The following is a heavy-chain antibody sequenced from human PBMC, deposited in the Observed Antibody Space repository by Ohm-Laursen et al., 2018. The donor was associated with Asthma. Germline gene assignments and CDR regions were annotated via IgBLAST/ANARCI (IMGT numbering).Heavy chain of an antibody. V-gene: IGHV3-30*03. CDR1: GFIFSSYG. D-gene: IGHD1-14*01. J-gene: IGHJ4*02. CDR3: ARGSGYTPGINADS. Sequence: LRLSCTASGFIFSSYGMHWVRQPPGKGLEWLAMISYDGRNKFYTESVQGRLTISRDNSKNTLYLLMNSLRVEDAAVYYCARGSGYTPGINADSWGQGTRVTVSS. CDR2: ISYDGRNK.